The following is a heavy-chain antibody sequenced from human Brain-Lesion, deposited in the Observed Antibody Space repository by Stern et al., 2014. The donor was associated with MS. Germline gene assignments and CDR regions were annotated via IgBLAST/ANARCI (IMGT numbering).Heavy chain of an antibody. V-gene: IGHV5-51*01. D-gene: IGHD6-6*01. CDR2: IWPGDSDP. CDR1: GYRFTSNW. CDR3: ARRGDSSSSGFDY. Sequence: VQLVQSGPEVKKPGESLKISCKGSGYRFTSNWIGWGRQMPGKGLEWMGIIWPGDSDPRYSPSFQGQVPISADKSISTAYLQWSSLQASDTAMYYCARRGDSSSSGFDYWGQGTLVIVSS. J-gene: IGHJ4*02.